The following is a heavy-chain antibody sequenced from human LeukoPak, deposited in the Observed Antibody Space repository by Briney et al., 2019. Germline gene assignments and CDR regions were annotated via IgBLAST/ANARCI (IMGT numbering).Heavy chain of an antibody. CDR2: INHSGST. CDR1: GGSFSGYY. Sequence: SETLSLTCAVYGGSFSGYYWSWIRQPPGKGLEWIGEINHSGSTNYNPSLKSRVTISVDTSKSQFSLKLSSVTAADTAVYYCARDMGYCSGGSCYSGGNDYWGQGTLVTVSS. V-gene: IGHV4-34*01. D-gene: IGHD2-15*01. J-gene: IGHJ4*02. CDR3: ARDMGYCSGGSCYSGGNDY.